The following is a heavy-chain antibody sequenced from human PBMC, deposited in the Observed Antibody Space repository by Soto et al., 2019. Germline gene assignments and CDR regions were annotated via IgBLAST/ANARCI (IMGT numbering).Heavy chain of an antibody. CDR3: ARRSSSWYFDY. CDR2: ISGSDGST. Sequence: GGSLRLSCAASGFTFSSYAMNWVRQAPGKGLECVSVISGSDGSTYYADSVKGRFTISRDNSKNTLILQMNSLRAEDTAVYYCARRSSSWYFDYWGQGTLVTVSS. CDR1: GFTFSSYA. V-gene: IGHV3-23*01. D-gene: IGHD6-13*01. J-gene: IGHJ4*02.